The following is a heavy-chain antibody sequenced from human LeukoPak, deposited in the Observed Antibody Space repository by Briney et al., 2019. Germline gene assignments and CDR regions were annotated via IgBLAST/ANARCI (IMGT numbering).Heavy chain of an antibody. CDR3: AKQSIVVVTAPLDY. CDR2: ISYDGSNK. Sequence: PGRSLRLSCAASGFTFSSYGMHWVRQAPGKGLEWVAVISYDGSNKYYADSVKGRFTISRDNSKNTLYLQMNSLRAEDTAVYYCAKQSIVVVTAPLDYWGQGTLVTVSS. D-gene: IGHD2-21*02. CDR1: GFTFSSYG. V-gene: IGHV3-30*18. J-gene: IGHJ4*02.